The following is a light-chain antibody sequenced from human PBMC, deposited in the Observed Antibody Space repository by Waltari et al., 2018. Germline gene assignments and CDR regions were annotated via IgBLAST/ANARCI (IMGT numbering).Light chain of an antibody. Sequence: EIVMTQSPVTLSVSPGEGATLSCRASQSVDNDLAWYQQKPGQAPSIVIYGASTRATGVPGRFSGGGSGTEFTLTISSLQSEDFAVYYCQQYNTWPLSVGPGTTVDIK. CDR2: GAS. V-gene: IGKV3-15*01. CDR3: QQYNTWPLS. CDR1: QSVDND. J-gene: IGKJ3*01.